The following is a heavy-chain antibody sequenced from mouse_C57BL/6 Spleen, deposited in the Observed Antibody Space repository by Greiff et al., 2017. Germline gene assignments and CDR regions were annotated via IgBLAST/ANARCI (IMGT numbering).Heavy chain of an antibody. CDR2: INPSSGYT. V-gene: IGHV1-4*01. CDR1: GYTFTSYT. J-gene: IGHJ3*01. Sequence: VKLQQSGAELARPGASVKMSCKASGYTFTSYTMHWVKQRPGQGLEWIGYINPSSGYTKYNQKFKDKATLTADKSSSTAYMQLSSLTSEDSAVYYCAREEGGYFPWFAYWGQGTLVTVSA. CDR3: AREEGGYFPWFAY. D-gene: IGHD2-3*01.